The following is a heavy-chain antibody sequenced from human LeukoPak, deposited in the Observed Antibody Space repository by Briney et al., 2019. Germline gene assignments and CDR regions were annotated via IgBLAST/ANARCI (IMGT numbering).Heavy chain of an antibody. CDR2: FDPEDGET. V-gene: IGHV1-24*01. J-gene: IGHJ6*02. CDR3: ATDRYRGVYYYYGMDV. Sequence: ASVKVSCKVSGYTLTELSVHWVRQAPGKGLEWMGGFDPEDGETIYAQKFQGRVTMTEDTSTDTAYMELSSLRSEDTAVYYCATDRYRGVYYYYGMDVWGQGTTVTVSS. D-gene: IGHD3-10*01. CDR1: GYTLTELS.